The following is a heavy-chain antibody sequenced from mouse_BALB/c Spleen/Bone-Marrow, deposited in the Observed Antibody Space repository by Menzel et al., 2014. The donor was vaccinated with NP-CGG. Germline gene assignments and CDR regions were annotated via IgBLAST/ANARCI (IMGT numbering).Heavy chain of an antibody. CDR3: ARIYGNFEAMDY. D-gene: IGHD2-1*01. Sequence: VMLVESGPGLVAPSQSLSITCTVSGFSLSVYSVHWVRQPPGKGLEWLGMIWGGGSTDYNSALKSRLIISKDNSKSQVFLKMNSLQTDDTAMYYCARIYGNFEAMDYWGQGTSVTVSS. CDR2: IWGGGST. V-gene: IGHV2-6-4*01. CDR1: GFSLSVYS. J-gene: IGHJ4*01.